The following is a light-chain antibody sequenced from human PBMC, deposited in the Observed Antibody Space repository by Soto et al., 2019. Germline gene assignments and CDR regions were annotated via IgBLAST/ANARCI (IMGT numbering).Light chain of an antibody. J-gene: IGLJ2*01. CDR1: KLGNKY. CDR3: QAWDSTTVV. V-gene: IGLV3-1*01. Sequence: SYELTQPPSVSVSPGQTASITCSGDKLGNKYACWYQQKPGQSPVLVIYQDMKRPSGIPERFSGSNSGNTATLPISGTQDMDEADYYCQAWDSTTVVFGGGTQLTVL. CDR2: QDM.